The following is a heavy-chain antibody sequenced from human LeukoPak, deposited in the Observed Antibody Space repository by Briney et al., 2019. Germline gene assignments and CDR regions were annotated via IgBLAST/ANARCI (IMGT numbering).Heavy chain of an antibody. V-gene: IGHV3-30*18. J-gene: IGHJ6*02. CDR3: AKHGDFWSGYYTPYYGIDV. CDR1: GFTFSSYG. D-gene: IGHD3-3*01. Sequence: GGSLRLSCAASGFTFSSYGMHWVRQAPGKGLEWVAVISYDGSNKYYADAVKGRFTISRDNSKNTLYLQMNSLRAEDTAVYYCAKHGDFWSGYYTPYYGIDVWGQGTTVTVSS. CDR2: ISYDGSNK.